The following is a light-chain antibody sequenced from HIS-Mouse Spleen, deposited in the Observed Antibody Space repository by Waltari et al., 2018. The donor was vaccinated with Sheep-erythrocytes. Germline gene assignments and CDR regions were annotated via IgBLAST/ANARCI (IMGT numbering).Light chain of an antibody. CDR3: CSYAGSYNHV. J-gene: IGLJ1*01. CDR2: DVS. V-gene: IGLV2-11*01. CDR1: SSDVGGYNF. Sequence: QSALTQPRAVSGSPGQSVTISCTGTSSDVGGYNFVSCYQQYPGKPPKLTIYDVSKRPSGVPDRFSGSKSGNTASLTISGLQAEDEADYYCCSYAGSYNHVFATGTKVTVL.